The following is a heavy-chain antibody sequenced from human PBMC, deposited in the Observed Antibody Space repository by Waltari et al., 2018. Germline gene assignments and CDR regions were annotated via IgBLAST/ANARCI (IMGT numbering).Heavy chain of an antibody. D-gene: IGHD6-19*01. J-gene: IGHJ4*02. CDR2: ISSSSSYI. Sequence: EVQLVESGGGLVKPGGPLRLSCAASGFTYSSYRMTWVRQAPGKGLEWVSSISSSSSYIYYADSLKGRFTISRDNAKNSLYLQMNSLRAEDTAVYYCARGPYSSGWIFDYWGQGTLVTVSS. CDR3: ARGPYSSGWIFDY. CDR1: GFTYSSYR. V-gene: IGHV3-21*01.